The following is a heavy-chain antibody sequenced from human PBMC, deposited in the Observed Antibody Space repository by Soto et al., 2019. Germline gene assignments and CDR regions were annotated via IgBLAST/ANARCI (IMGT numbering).Heavy chain of an antibody. CDR3: ARDRRETIFGVVIWYGMDV. CDR2: ISSSGSTI. V-gene: IGHV3-48*03. J-gene: IGHJ6*02. D-gene: IGHD3-3*01. CDR1: GFTFSSYE. Sequence: PGGSLRLSCAASGFTFSSYEMNWVRQAPGKGLEWVSYISSSGSTIYYADSVKGRFTISRDNAKNSLYLQMNSLRAEDTAVYYCARDRRETIFGVVIWYGMDVWGQGTTVTVSS.